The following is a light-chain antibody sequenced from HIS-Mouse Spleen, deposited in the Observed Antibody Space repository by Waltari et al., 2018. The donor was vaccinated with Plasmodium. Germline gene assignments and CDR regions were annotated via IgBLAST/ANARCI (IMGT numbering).Light chain of an antibody. CDR3: LQDYNYPYT. CDR2: AAS. V-gene: IGKV1-6*01. J-gene: IGKJ2*01. CDR1: QGIRND. Sequence: ATQMTQSPSSLSASVRDRVTITCRASQGIRNDLGWYQQKPGKAPKLLISAASSLQSGVPSRFSGSGSGTDFTLTISSLQPEDFATYYCLQDYNYPYTFGQGTKLEIK.